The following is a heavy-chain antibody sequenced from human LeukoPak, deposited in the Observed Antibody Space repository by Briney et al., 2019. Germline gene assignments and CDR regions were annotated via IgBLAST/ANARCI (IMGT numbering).Heavy chain of an antibody. CDR2: INPSGGST. D-gene: IGHD2-15*01. V-gene: IGHV1-46*01. Sequence: ASVKVSCKASGYTFTSYYMNWVRQAPGQGLEWMGIINPSGGSTSYAQKFQGRVTMTRDTSTSTVYMELSSLRSEDTAVYYCARPLGLGRYAFDIWGQGTMVTVSS. CDR1: GYTFTSYY. CDR3: ARPLGLGRYAFDI. J-gene: IGHJ3*02.